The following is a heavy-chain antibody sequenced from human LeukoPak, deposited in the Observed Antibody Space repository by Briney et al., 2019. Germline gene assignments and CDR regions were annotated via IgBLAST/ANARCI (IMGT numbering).Heavy chain of an antibody. D-gene: IGHD2-2*01. V-gene: IGHV3-30*18. CDR3: AKDIRRYCSSTSCYGVVDY. J-gene: IGHJ4*02. CDR2: ISYDGSNK. CDR1: VFTFSSYG. Sequence: GGSLRLSCAASVFTFSSYGMHGVRQAPGKGLEWVAGISYDGSNKYYADSVKGRFTISRDNSKNTLYLQMNSLRAEDTAVYYCAKDIRRYCSSTSCYGVVDYWGQGTLVTVSS.